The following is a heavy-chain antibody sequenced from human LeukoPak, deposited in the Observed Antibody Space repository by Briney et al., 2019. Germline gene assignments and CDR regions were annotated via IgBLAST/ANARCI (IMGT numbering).Heavy chain of an antibody. D-gene: IGHD6-13*01. Sequence: TGGSLRLSCAASGFTFSSYEMNWVRQAPGKGLEWVSYISSSSSTIYYADSVKGRFTISRDNAKNSLYLQMNSLRAEDTAVYYCARVCRSSWYVGRYMDVWGKGTTVTVSS. CDR2: ISSSSSTI. J-gene: IGHJ6*03. CDR1: GFTFSSYE. V-gene: IGHV3-48*01. CDR3: ARVCRSSWYVGRYMDV.